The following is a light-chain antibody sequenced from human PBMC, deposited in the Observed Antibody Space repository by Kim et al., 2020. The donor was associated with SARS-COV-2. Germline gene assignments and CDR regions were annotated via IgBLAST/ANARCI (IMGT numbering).Light chain of an antibody. CDR3: MQGIKLFT. J-gene: IGKJ2*01. CDR2: KVS. CDR1: QSLVHTDGNTY. V-gene: IGKV2-30*02. Sequence: DVVLTQSPLSLPVTLGQPASISCRSSQSLVHTDGNTYLNWFQQRPGQSPRRLIYKVSNRDSRVPDRFSGSGSGIDFTLKISRVEAGDIGVYYCMQGIKLFTFGQGTKLEI.